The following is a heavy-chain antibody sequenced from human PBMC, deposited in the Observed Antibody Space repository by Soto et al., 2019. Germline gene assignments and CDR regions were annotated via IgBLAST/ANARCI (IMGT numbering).Heavy chain of an antibody. J-gene: IGHJ5*02. D-gene: IGHD3-22*01. Sequence: SRISQKQGKGLEWVGYIYYGGTTSYNPSLQSRVTISLETSKSQFSLRLTSVTAADTAVYYCARLGAYYQSLAPWGTGTLVTVSS. CDR3: ARLGAYYQSLAP. CDR2: IYYGGTT. V-gene: IGHV4-59*08.